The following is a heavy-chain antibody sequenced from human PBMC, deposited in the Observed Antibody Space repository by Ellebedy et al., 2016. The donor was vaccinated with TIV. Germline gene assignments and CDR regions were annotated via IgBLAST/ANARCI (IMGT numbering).Heavy chain of an antibody. J-gene: IGHJ4*02. Sequence: AASVKVSCKASGYSFTDYDINWVRQATGQGLAWMGWTNPNSGNTAHARAFQGRVTVTRDLSISTVYMELSSLTSGDTAVYYCARRRQGSGITDFWGQGTRVTVSS. V-gene: IGHV1-8*02. CDR2: TNPNSGNT. CDR3: ARRRQGSGITDF. D-gene: IGHD3-10*01. CDR1: GYSFTDYD.